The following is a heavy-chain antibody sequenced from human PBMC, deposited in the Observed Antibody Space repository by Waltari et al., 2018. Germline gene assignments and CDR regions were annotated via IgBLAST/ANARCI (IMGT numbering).Heavy chain of an antibody. CDR3: ASIDIVVVVAVDY. J-gene: IGHJ4*02. CDR2: IYYSGRT. V-gene: IGHV4-39*01. D-gene: IGHD2-15*01. Sequence: QLQLQESGPGLVKPSETLSLTCTVSGGSISSSSYYWGWIRQPPGKGLEWIGSIYYSGRTYYNPSLKSRVTISVDTSKNQFSLKLSSVTAADTAVYYCASIDIVVVVAVDYWGQGTLVTVSS. CDR1: GGSISSSSYY.